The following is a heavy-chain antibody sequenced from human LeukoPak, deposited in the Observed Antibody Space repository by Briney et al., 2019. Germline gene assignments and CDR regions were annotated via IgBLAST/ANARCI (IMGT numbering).Heavy chain of an antibody. J-gene: IGHJ4*02. V-gene: IGHV4-39*01. D-gene: IGHD3-10*01. CDR2: IYYRGST. CDR1: GGSINSSSYY. CDR3: ARCDFDSGSYSPRFDY. Sequence: PSDTLSLTCTVSGGSINSSSYYWGCIRQPPGRGLEGSGNIYYRGSTYYNPSLNSRVTISIDRSKNQFSLKLSSVTAADTAVYYCARCDFDSGSYSPRFDYWGQGTLVTVSS.